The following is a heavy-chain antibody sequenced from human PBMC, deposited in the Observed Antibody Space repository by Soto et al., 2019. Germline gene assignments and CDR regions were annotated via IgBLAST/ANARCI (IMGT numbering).Heavy chain of an antibody. D-gene: IGHD2-8*01. J-gene: IGHJ4*02. V-gene: IGHV1-69*13. CDR2: IIPIFGTA. Sequence: SVKVSCKASGGTFSSYAISWVRQAPGQGLEWMGGIIPIFGTANYAQKFQGRVTITADESTSTAYMELSSLRSEDTAVYYCASLHCTNGVCYLPYFDYWGQGALVTVSS. CDR3: ASLHCTNGVCYLPYFDY. CDR1: GGTFSSYA.